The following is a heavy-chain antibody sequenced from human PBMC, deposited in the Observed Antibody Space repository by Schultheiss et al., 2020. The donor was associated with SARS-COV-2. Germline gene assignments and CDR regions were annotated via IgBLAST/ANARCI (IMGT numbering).Heavy chain of an antibody. V-gene: IGHV4-30-2*01. Sequence: SETLSLTCTVSGGSISSGGYSWSWIRQRPGKGLVWIGYIYHSGSTYDNPSLKSRVSRSVDTYKYHFSLKLRSVTDADTDVYYCGRNRQLARRGYSYGFDYWGQGTLVTVSS. CDR3: GRNRQLARRGYSYGFDY. D-gene: IGHD5-18*01. CDR1: GGSISSGGYS. CDR2: IYHSGST. J-gene: IGHJ4*02.